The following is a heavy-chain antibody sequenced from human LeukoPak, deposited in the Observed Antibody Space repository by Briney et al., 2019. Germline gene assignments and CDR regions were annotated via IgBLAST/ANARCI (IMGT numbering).Heavy chain of an antibody. D-gene: IGHD5-12*01. Sequence: TGGSLRLSCAASGFTFSSYAMSWVRQAPGKGLEWVSVISGSGGSTNYADSVKGRFTISRDNSKNTLYLQMNSLRAEDTAVYYCARLSGFSDYWGQGTLVTVSS. J-gene: IGHJ4*02. V-gene: IGHV3-23*01. CDR1: GFTFSSYA. CDR2: ISGSGGST. CDR3: ARLSGFSDY.